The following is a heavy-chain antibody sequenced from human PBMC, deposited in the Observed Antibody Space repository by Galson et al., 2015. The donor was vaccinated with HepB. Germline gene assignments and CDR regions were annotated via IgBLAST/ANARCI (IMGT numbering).Heavy chain of an antibody. V-gene: IGHV3-48*04. CDR3: ARENRRGHDSEAFDI. D-gene: IGHD5-12*01. CDR1: EFNLIDYN. Sequence: SLRLSCAASEFNLIDYNMNWVRQAPGKGLEWVSYISKTSRTIYYADSVKGRFTISRDNAKSSLYLQMNNLRVEDTAVYYCARENRRGHDSEAFDIWGQGTMVTVSS. J-gene: IGHJ3*02. CDR2: ISKTSRTI.